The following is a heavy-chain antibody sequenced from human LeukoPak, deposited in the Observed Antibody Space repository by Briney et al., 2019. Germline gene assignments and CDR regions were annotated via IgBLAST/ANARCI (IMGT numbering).Heavy chain of an antibody. CDR3: ARVHGGYPFDY. CDR2: IKQDGSEK. CDR1: GFTLTSYW. V-gene: IGHV3-7*01. J-gene: IGHJ4*02. D-gene: IGHD3-22*01. Sequence: GGSLRFSCAASGFTLTSYWMSWVRQAPGKGLEWVANIKQDGSEKYYVDSVKGRFTISRDNAKNSLYLQMNSLRAEDTAVYYCARVHGGYPFDYWGQGTLVTVSS.